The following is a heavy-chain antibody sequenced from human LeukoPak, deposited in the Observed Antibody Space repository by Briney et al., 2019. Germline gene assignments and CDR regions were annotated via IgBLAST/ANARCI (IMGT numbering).Heavy chain of an antibody. CDR3: ARVLRYASPYFDI. D-gene: IGHD2-2*01. J-gene: IGHJ4*02. CDR1: RGTFNTYG. V-gene: IGHV1-69*13. Sequence: ASVKVSCKASRGTFNTYGFNWVRQAPGQGLEWMGGIIPFVGPAKYAQSFQGRVTITADESTSTAYMELSSLTSEDTAIYFCARVLRYASPYFDIWGQGTLVTVSS. CDR2: IIPFVGPA.